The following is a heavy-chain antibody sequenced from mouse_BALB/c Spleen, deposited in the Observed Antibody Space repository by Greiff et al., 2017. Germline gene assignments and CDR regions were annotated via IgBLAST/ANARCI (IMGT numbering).Heavy chain of an antibody. CDR1: GYTFTDYE. CDR3: TRRGVQRRTFAY. Sequence: QVQLQQSGAELVRPGASVTLSCKASGYTFTDYEMHWVKQTPVHGLEWIGAIDPETGGTAYNQKFKGKATLTADKSSSTAYMELRSLTSEDSAVYYCTRRGVQRRTFAYWGQGTLVTVSA. J-gene: IGHJ3*01. CDR2: IDPETGGT. D-gene: IGHD2-14*01. V-gene: IGHV1-15*01.